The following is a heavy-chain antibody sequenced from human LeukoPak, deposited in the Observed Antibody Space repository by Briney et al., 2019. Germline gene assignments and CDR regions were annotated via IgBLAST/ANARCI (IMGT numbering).Heavy chain of an antibody. D-gene: IGHD1-1*01. CDR1: GFTFSTFW. Sequence: GGSLRLSCAASGFTFSTFWMHWVRQAPGKGLVWVSRVSDDGSTTTYADSVKGRFTISRDNAKNTLYLQMNSLRPEDTAVYYCVRHNAARAFDIWAKGQWSSSLQ. J-gene: IGHJ3*02. CDR3: VRHNAARAFDI. CDR2: VSDDGSTT. V-gene: IGHV3-74*03.